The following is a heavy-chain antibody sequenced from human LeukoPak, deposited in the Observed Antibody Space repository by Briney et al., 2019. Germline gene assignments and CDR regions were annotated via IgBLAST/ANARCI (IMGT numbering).Heavy chain of an antibody. CDR3: AKDSAKKYDDY. Sequence: GGSLRLSCAASGFTFSSYAMSWVRQAPGKGLEWVSGISGSDGSTYYADSVKGRLTISRENSKNTLYLQMNSLRAEDTAVYYCAKDSAKKYDDYWGQGTLVTVSS. CDR2: ISGSDGST. CDR1: GFTFSSYA. D-gene: IGHD2/OR15-2a*01. J-gene: IGHJ4*02. V-gene: IGHV3-23*01.